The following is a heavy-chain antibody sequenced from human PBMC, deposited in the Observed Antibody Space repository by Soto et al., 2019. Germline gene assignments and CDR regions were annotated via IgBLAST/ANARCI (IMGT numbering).Heavy chain of an antibody. D-gene: IGHD2-21*02. Sequence: QAQLVQSGAEVKEPGASAKVSCKASGYTFTGYGITWVRQAPGQGLEWMGWASPLSATTNYAPKFQGRVTMTTDTSTNMAYMELRSLRSDDTAVYYCARGGTAEADFWGQGTLVTVSS. V-gene: IGHV1-18*01. J-gene: IGHJ4*02. CDR2: ASPLSATT. CDR3: ARGGTAEADF. CDR1: GYTFTGYG.